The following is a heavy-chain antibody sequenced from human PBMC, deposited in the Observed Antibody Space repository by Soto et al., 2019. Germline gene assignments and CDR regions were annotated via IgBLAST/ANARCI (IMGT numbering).Heavy chain of an antibody. D-gene: IGHD3-10*01. V-gene: IGHV3-48*02. Sequence: GGSLRLSCAASGFTFSSYSMNWVRQAPGKGLEWVSYISSSSSTIYYADSVKGRFTISRDNAKNSLYLQMNSLRDEDTAVYYCAREHPEPAYGSGSFDYWGQGTLGTVSS. CDR2: ISSSSSTI. J-gene: IGHJ4*02. CDR3: AREHPEPAYGSGSFDY. CDR1: GFTFSSYS.